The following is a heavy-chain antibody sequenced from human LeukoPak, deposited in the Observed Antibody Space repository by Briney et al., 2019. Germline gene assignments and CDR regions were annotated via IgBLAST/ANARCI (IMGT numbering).Heavy chain of an antibody. CDR3: ARSPTWFDP. J-gene: IGHJ5*02. CDR1: GGSFSGYY. CDR2: INHSGST. Sequence: SETPSLTCAVYGGSFSGYYRSWIRQPPGKGLEWIGEINHSGSTNYNPSLKSRVTISVDTSKNQFSLKLSSVTAADTAVYYCARSPTWFDPWGQGTLVTVSS. V-gene: IGHV4-34*01.